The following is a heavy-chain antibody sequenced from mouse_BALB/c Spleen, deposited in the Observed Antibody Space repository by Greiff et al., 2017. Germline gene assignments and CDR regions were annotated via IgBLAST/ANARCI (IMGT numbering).Heavy chain of an antibody. J-gene: IGHJ2*01. CDR1: GYTFTSYD. D-gene: IGHD2-1*01. CDR2: IYPGDGST. V-gene: IGHV1S56*01. Sequence: VQLQQSGPELVKPGALVKISCKASGYTFTSYDLTWVKQRPGQGLEWFGWIYPGDGSTKNNENFKGKATLTADKSSSTAYMKLSSLTSENSAVYFCARRGNYVPYFDYWGQGTTLTVSS. CDR3: ARRGNYVPYFDY.